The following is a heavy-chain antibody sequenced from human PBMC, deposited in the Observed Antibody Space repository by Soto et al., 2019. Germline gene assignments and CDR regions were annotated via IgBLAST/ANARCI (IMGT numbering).Heavy chain of an antibody. J-gene: IGHJ6*02. V-gene: IGHV1-3*01. D-gene: IGHD3-10*01. CDR1: GYTFTTYP. CDR3: ARGVMVRGLNYYAIDV. Sequence: ASVKVSCKASGYTFTTYPMHWVRQAPGQRLEWMGWISGGNDNIEYSQKFQGRVTFTRDTSASTAHMELSSLRSEDTAVYYCARGVMVRGLNYYAIDVCGQGTTVTVSS. CDR2: ISGGNDNI.